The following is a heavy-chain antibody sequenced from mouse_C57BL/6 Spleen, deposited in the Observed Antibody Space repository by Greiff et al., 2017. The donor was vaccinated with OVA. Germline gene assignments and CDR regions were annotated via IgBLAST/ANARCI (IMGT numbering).Heavy chain of an antibody. CDR3: TAVWYFDV. CDR2: IRLKSDNYAT. V-gene: IGHV6-3*01. CDR1: GFTFSNYW. J-gene: IGHJ1*03. Sequence: EVQLVESGGGLVQPGGSMKLSCVASGFTFSNYWINWVRQSPEKGLEWVAQIRLKSDNYATHYAESVKGRFTISRDDSKSSVYLQMNNLRAEDTGIYYCTAVWYFDVWGTGTTVTVSS.